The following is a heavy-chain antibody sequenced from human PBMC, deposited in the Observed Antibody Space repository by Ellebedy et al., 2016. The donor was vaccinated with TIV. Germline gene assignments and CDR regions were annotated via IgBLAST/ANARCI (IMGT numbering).Heavy chain of an antibody. D-gene: IGHD3-10*01. V-gene: IGHV4-59*08. CDR1: GVSITSYY. Sequence: MPSETLSLTCTVSGVSITSYYWSWIRQPPGKGLEWIGYIFYSGSTNYNPSLKSRGTISVDTSKNQFSLELSSVTAADTAVYYCAGNYYGSGSFPNWGQGTLVTVSS. CDR2: IFYSGST. CDR3: AGNYYGSGSFPN. J-gene: IGHJ4*02.